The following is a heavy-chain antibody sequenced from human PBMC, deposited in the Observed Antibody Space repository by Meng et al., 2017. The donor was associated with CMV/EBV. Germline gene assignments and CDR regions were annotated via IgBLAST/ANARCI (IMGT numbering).Heavy chain of an antibody. D-gene: IGHD2-15*01. V-gene: IGHV4-31*02. J-gene: IGHJ5*02. Sequence: SGGGYSGSRNGQHPGKGHEWIGYIYYRGSTYYDPTHKSRVTISVDTAKNKYSLKLSSVTAADTAVYYCARDRGCSGGSCPSGWFDPWGQGTLVTVSS. CDR2: IYYRGST. CDR3: ARDRGCSGGSCPSGWFDP. CDR1: SGGGYS.